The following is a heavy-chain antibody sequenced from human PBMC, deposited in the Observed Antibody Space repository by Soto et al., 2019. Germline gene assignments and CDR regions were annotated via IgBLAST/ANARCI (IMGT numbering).Heavy chain of an antibody. V-gene: IGHV2-26*01. CDR3: ARMKLFYVFWSGYPPEDYYYYYYMDV. D-gene: IGHD3-3*01. CDR1: GFSLSNARMG. Sequence: SGPTLVNPTETLTLTCTVSGFSLSNARMGVSWIRQPPGKALEWLAHIFSNDEKSYSTSLKSRLTISKDTSKSQVVLTMTNMDPVDTATYYCARMKLFYVFWSGYPPEDYYYYYYMDVGGKGTRVTVPS. J-gene: IGHJ6*03. CDR2: IFSNDEK.